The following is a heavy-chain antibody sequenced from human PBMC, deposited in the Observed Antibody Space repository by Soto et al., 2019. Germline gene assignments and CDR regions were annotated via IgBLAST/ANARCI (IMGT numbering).Heavy chain of an antibody. Sequence: GESLKISCKGSGYSFTSYWITWVRQMPGKGLEWMGKIDPSDSYSTYSPSLQGHVTISADKSISTAYLQWSSLKASDTAMYYCARQEGSSSDFYYYGMDVWGQGTTVTVSS. CDR1: GYSFTSYW. V-gene: IGHV5-10-1*01. CDR2: IDPSDSYS. J-gene: IGHJ6*02. D-gene: IGHD6-6*01. CDR3: ARQEGSSSDFYYYGMDV.